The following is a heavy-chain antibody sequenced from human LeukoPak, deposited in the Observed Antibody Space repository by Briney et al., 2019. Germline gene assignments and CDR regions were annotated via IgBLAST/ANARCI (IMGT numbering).Heavy chain of an antibody. J-gene: IGHJ4*02. CDR1: GASISGSGYY. CDR3: ARDGLPIFGVVGGIDY. V-gene: IGHV4-39*07. D-gene: IGHD3-3*01. CDR2: INHSGST. Sequence: SETLSLTCAVSGASISGSGYYLGWVRQPPGKGLEWIGEINHSGSTNYNPSLKSRVTISVDTSKNQFSLKLSSVTAADTAVYYCARDGLPIFGVVGGIDYWGQGTLVTVSS.